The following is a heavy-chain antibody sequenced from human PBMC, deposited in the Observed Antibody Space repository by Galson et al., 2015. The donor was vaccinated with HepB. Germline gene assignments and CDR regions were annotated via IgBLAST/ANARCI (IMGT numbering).Heavy chain of an antibody. J-gene: IGHJ4*02. CDR1: GFTFSSYW. Sequence: SLRLSCAASGFTFSSYWMSWVRQAPGKGLEWVANMKQDGSEKYYVDSLKGRFTISRDNAKNSLYLQIDSLRAEDTAVYYCVRYSGWNDFDSWGQGTLVTVSS. CDR3: VRYSGWNDFDS. CDR2: MKQDGSEK. D-gene: IGHD5-12*01. V-gene: IGHV3-7*03.